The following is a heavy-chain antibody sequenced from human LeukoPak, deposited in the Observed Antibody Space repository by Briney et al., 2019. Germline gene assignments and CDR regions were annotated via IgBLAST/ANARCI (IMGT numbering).Heavy chain of an antibody. CDR1: GGSFSGYY. V-gene: IGHV4-34*01. Sequence: PSETLSLTCAVYGGSFSGYYWSWIRQPPGKGLEWIGEINHSGSTNYNPSLRSRVTISVDTSKNQFSLKLSSVTAADTAVYYCAGSGSYYTYFQHWGQGTLVTVSS. D-gene: IGHD1-26*01. CDR2: INHSGST. J-gene: IGHJ1*01. CDR3: AGSGSYYTYFQH.